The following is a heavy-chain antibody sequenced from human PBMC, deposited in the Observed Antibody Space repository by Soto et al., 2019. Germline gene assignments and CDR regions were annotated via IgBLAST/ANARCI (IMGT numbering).Heavy chain of an antibody. Sequence: QVQLVESGGGLVKPGGSLRLSCAASGFTFSDYYMSWIRQAPGKGLEWVSYISSSSSYTNYADSVKGRFTISRDNAKNSRYLQMNSLRAEDTAVYYCARDRSGYSHYYGMDVWGQGTTVTVSS. CDR3: ARDRSGYSHYYGMDV. D-gene: IGHD5-18*01. CDR2: ISSSSSYT. J-gene: IGHJ6*02. V-gene: IGHV3-11*06. CDR1: GFTFSDYY.